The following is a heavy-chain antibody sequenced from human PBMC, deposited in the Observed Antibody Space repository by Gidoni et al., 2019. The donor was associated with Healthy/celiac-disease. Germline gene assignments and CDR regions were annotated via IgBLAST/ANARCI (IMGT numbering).Heavy chain of an antibody. Sequence: HLQLQESVPGLVNPSETLSLTCPVSDTSISSSSYYWGWVRQPPGKGLEWIGSIDYIGSTYYNPSLKSRVTISVDKSKNQFSLKLSSVTAADTAVYYCARDWMGEGIYLYWFDTWGQGTLVTVSS. J-gene: IGHJ5*02. D-gene: IGHD6-13*01. CDR2: IDYIGST. V-gene: IGHV4-39*07. CDR3: ARDWMGEGIYLYWFDT. CDR1: DTSISSSSYY.